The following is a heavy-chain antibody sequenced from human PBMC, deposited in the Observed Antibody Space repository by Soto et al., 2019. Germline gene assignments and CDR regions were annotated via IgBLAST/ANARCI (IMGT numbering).Heavy chain of an antibody. CDR1: GFAFNAHW. CDR3: ARDRPHNWFDP. Sequence: GGSLRLSCAASGFAFNAHWMHWVRQVPGKGLVWVARIDGDGSGTIYADSVKGRFTISRDNAKNTVYLQMNSLRAEDTAVYYCARDRPHNWFDPWGQGT. CDR2: IDGDGSGT. V-gene: IGHV3-74*01. J-gene: IGHJ5*02.